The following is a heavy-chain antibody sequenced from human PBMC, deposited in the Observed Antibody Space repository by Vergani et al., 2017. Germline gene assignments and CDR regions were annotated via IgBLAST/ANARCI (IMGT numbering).Heavy chain of an antibody. J-gene: IGHJ4*02. CDR3: ARGHPVGSY. V-gene: IGHV3-7*01. D-gene: IGHD1-26*01. CDR2: IKGDGSAK. Sequence: EVQLVESGGGLVQPGGSLRLSCGASRFTFSTYWMHWLRQAPGKGLEWVAAIKGDGSAKQYVESVKGRFTISRDNAKSSLYLQMNSLRVADTAVYYCARGHPVGSYWGQGTLVTVSS. CDR1: RFTFSTYW.